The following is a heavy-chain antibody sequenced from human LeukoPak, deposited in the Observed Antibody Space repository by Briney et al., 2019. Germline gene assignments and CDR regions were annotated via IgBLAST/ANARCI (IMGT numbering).Heavy chain of an antibody. Sequence: GGSLRLSCAASGFTFSNVCMDWVRQAPGRGLEWVGRSKTHGDTTQYAAPVKDRFTISRDDSKNTLYLQMNSLKTEDTAVYYCTATTTVLTGYWGQRTLVSVSS. D-gene: IGHD4/OR15-4a*01. CDR3: TATTTVLTGY. CDR1: GFTFSNVC. V-gene: IGHV3-15*01. J-gene: IGHJ4*02. CDR2: SKTHGDTT.